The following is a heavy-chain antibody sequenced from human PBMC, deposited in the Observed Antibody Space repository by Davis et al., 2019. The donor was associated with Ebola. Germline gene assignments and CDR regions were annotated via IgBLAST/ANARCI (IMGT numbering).Heavy chain of an antibody. V-gene: IGHV3-7*03. Sequence: GESLKISCAASGFTFSSYWMSWVRQAPGKGLEWVANIKQDGSEKYYVDSVKGRFTISRDNAKNSLYLQMNSLRAEETAVYYCAKAADSSGYSDYFQHWGQGTLVTVSS. CDR3: AKAADSSGYSDYFQH. D-gene: IGHD3-22*01. J-gene: IGHJ1*01. CDR1: GFTFSSYW. CDR2: IKQDGSEK.